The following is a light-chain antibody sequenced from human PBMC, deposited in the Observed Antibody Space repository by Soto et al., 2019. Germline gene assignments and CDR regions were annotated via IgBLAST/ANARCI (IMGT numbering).Light chain of an antibody. CDR2: AVS. V-gene: IGKV1-9*01. CDR3: QQLNSYRLT. J-gene: IGKJ4*01. CDR1: QGISSY. Sequence: DIQLTQSPSFLSASVGDRVTITCRASQGISSYFAWYQQKPGKAPKLLIYAVSTFQSGVPSRFSGSASGTEFTLTISSLQPEDFATYSCQQLNSYRLTFGGGTKVEI.